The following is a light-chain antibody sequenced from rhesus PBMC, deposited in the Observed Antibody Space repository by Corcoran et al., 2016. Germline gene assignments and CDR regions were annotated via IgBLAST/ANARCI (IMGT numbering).Light chain of an antibody. Sequence: DIQMTQSPSSLSASVGDTVTVTCRASPGINTWLAWYQQKPGKAPKLLIYRASSLQSGVPSRFSGSGSGTDFTLTISGLQSEDFSTYYCQQYTSKPYSFGQGTKVEIK. V-gene: IGKV1-22*01. CDR3: QQYTSKPYS. J-gene: IGKJ2*01. CDR1: PGINTW. CDR2: RAS.